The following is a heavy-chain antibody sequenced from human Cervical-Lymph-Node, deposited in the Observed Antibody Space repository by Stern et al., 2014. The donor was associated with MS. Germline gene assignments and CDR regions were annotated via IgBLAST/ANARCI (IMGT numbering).Heavy chain of an antibody. Sequence: QMQLVQSGGGVVRPGRSLRLSCEGSGFNFSNSGIHWVRQAPGKGLEWVAVISYDGTKKYYADSVKGRFTISRDNSKNTMYLQMNNVTGDDAAVYFCSKQGLWGQGTLVTVSS. V-gene: IGHV3-30*18. CDR1: GFNFSNSG. CDR3: SKQGL. CDR2: ISYDGTKK. J-gene: IGHJ4*02.